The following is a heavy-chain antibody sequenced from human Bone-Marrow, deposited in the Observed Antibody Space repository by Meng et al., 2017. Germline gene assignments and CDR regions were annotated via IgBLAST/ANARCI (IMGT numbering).Heavy chain of an antibody. CDR2: IYYSGST. CDR3: ASSMTTVTAEIDY. D-gene: IGHD4-17*01. Sequence: QVQLQESGPGLVKPSQTLSLTCTVSGGSISSGDYYWSWIRQPPGKGLEWSGYIYYSGSTYYNPSIKSRVTISVDTSKNQFSLKLSSVTAADTAVYYCASSMTTVTAEIDYWGQGTLVTVSS. CDR1: GGSISSGDYY. J-gene: IGHJ4*02. V-gene: IGHV4-30-4*01.